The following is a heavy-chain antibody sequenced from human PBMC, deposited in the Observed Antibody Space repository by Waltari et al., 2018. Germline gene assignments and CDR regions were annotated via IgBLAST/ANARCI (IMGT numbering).Heavy chain of an antibody. V-gene: IGHV1-24*01. D-gene: IGHD3-22*01. CDR2: FDPEDGET. Sequence: QVQLVQSGAEVKKPGASVKVSCKASGYTFTGYYMHWVRQAPGKGLEWMGGFDPEDGETIYEQKFQGRVTMTEDTSTDTAYMELSSLRSEDTAVYYCATPLHKWLARYYGMDVWGQGTTVTVSS. CDR1: GYTFTGYY. J-gene: IGHJ6*02. CDR3: ATPLHKWLARYYGMDV.